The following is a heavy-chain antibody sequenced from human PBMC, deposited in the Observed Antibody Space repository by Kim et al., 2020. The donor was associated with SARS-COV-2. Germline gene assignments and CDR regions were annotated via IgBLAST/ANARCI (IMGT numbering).Heavy chain of an antibody. V-gene: IGHV1-69*04. Sequence: SVKVSCKASGGTFSSYAISWVRQAPGQGLEWMGRIIPILGIANYAQKFQGRVTITADKSTSTAYMELSSLRSEDTAVYYCAREVGVDGKLLFDYWGQGTLVTVSS. CDR1: GGTFSSYA. CDR3: AREVGVDGKLLFDY. CDR2: IIPILGIA. J-gene: IGHJ4*02. D-gene: IGHD1-26*01.